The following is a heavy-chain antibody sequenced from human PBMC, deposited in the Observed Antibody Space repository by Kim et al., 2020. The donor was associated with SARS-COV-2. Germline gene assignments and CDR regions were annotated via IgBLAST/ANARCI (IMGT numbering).Heavy chain of an antibody. D-gene: IGHD2-2*01. V-gene: IGHV3-23*01. CDR2: ITGSGGTT. CDR3: AKRAVVPVAVPSNYFDY. CDR1: GFTFSSYS. Sequence: GGSLRLSCAASGFTFSSYSMNWVRQAPGKGLEWVSAITGSGGTTYYADSVKGRFTISRDNSKNTLYLQMNSLRAEDTAVYYCAKRAVVPVAVPSNYFDYWGQGTLVTVSS. J-gene: IGHJ4*02.